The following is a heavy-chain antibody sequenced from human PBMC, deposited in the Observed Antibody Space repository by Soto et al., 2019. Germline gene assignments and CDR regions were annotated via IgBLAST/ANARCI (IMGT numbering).Heavy chain of an antibody. J-gene: IGHJ4*02. D-gene: IGHD6-6*01. V-gene: IGHV1-18*01. CDR1: GGTFSSYG. CDR3: ASTIAARPSYHFDY. Sequence: QVQLVQSGAEVKKPGSSVKVSCKASGGTFSSYGISWVRQAPGQGLEWMGWISAYNGNTNYAQKLQGRVTMTTDTSTSTAYMELRSLRSDDTAVYYCASTIAARPSYHFDYWGQGTLVTVSS. CDR2: ISAYNGNT.